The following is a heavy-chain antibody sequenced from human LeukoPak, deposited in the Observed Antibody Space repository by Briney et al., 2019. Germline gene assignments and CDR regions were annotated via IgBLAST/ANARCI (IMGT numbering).Heavy chain of an antibody. CDR2: ITSSSSDI. CDR1: GFTFSIYN. D-gene: IGHD3-22*01. Sequence: GGSLRLSCAASGFTFSIYNMNWVRQAPVKGLEWVSSITSSSSDIYYADSVKGRFTISRDNAKNSLYLQMNSLRVEDTAVYYCARDLYYFDNSGPTLDDYWGQGTLVTVSS. CDR3: ARDLYYFDNSGPTLDDY. J-gene: IGHJ4*02. V-gene: IGHV3-21*01.